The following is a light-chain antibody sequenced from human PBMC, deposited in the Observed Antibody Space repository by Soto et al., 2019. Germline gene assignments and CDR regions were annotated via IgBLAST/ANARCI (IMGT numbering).Light chain of an antibody. J-gene: IGLJ3*02. CDR2: FTN. Sequence: QAVVTQPPSASGTPGQRVTISCSGSSSNIGSNSVTWYQQLPGTAPKLLIYFTNQRPSGVPDRFSGSKSGTSASLAISGLQSEDEADYYCAAWDDSLNGGVFGGGTKVTVL. CDR1: SSNIGSNS. V-gene: IGLV1-44*01. CDR3: AAWDDSLNGGV.